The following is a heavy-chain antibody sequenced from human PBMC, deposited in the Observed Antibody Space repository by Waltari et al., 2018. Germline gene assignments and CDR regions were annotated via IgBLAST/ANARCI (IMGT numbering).Heavy chain of an antibody. CDR3: TKGGAAAGFLDS. J-gene: IGHJ4*02. D-gene: IGHD6-13*01. Sequence: QVQLVESGGGVVQPGGSLRLSCGASGFTFSCWGMHWVRQAPGKGLEWVAFIRSDGSDKYYRESVKGRFTISRDNSKNTLYLQMHSLRTEDTAMYYCTKGGAAAGFLDSWGQGTPVTVSS. V-gene: IGHV3-30*02. CDR1: GFTFSCWG. CDR2: IRSDGSDK.